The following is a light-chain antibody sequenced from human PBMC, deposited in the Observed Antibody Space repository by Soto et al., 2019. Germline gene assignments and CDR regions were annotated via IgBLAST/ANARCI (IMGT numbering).Light chain of an antibody. J-gene: IGKJ2*01. V-gene: IGKV1-39*01. Sequence: DIQMTQSPSSLSASVGDRVTITCRASENIFRYLSWYQHKPGKAPHLLIYAASSLQSGVPSRFSGSGSGTDFALTISSLQPEDFATFYCQQSYSVPHTFGQGTTLEI. CDR2: AAS. CDR3: QQSYSVPHT. CDR1: ENIFRY.